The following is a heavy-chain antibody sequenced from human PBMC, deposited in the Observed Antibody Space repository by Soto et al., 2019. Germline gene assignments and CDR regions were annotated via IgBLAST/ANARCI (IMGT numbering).Heavy chain of an antibody. D-gene: IGHD2-2*01. V-gene: IGHV3-23*01. J-gene: IGHJ5*02. Sequence: GGSLRLSCAASGFTFSSYAMSWVRQAPGKGLEWVSAISGSGGSTYYADSVKGRFTISRDNSKNTLYLQMNSLRAEDTAVCYCAKDGAPIVVVPAAPGSWFDPWGQGTLVTVSS. CDR2: ISGSGGST. CDR3: AKDGAPIVVVPAAPGSWFDP. CDR1: GFTFSSYA.